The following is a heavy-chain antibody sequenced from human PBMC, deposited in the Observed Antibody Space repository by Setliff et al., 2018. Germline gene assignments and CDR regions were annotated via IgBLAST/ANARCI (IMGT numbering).Heavy chain of an antibody. CDR1: GFTFSSYW. D-gene: IGHD6-13*01. Sequence: GGSLRLSCAASGFTFSSYWMSWVRQAPGKGLEWASNIKQDGSEKHYVDSVKGRFTISRDNAKNSLYLQLNSLRAEDTAVYYCSTRTVAARSLDTWGQGTLVTVSS. CDR2: IKQDGSEK. V-gene: IGHV3-7*01. CDR3: STRTVAARSLDT. J-gene: IGHJ5*02.